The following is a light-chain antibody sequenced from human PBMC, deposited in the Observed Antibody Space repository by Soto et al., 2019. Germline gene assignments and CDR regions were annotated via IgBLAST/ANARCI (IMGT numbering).Light chain of an antibody. CDR1: ESVDIY. CDR2: HAS. Sequence: ETVLTQSPATLSLSPGETATLSCRASESVDIYLAWYQQKPGQAPRLLIYHASNRATGIPARFSGSGSGTDFNLTISSLEPDDSAVYYCQQRRNWPPLTFGGGTRVE. V-gene: IGKV3-11*01. J-gene: IGKJ4*01. CDR3: QQRRNWPPLT.